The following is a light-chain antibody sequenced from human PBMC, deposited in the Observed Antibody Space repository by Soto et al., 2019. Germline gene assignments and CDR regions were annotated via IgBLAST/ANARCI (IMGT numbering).Light chain of an antibody. CDR1: RSVSRIY. V-gene: IGKV3-11*01. CDR3: QQRSNWPPIT. CDR2: DAS. J-gene: IGKJ5*01. Sequence: EIELTQSPGTLSLSPGERATLSCMASRSVSRIYLAWSQQKPGQAPRLLIYDASNRATGIPARFSGSGSGTDFTLTISSLEPEDFAVYYCQQRSNWPPITFGQGTRLEIK.